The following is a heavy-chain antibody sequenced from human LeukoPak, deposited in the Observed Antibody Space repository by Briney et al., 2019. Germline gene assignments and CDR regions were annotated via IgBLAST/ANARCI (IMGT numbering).Heavy chain of an antibody. Sequence: ASVKVSCKASGYTFTSYGISWVRQAPGQGLEWMGWISAYNDNTNYAQKLQGRVTMTTDTSTSTAYMELRSLRSDDTAVYYCARVMAGYSSGWYYFDYWGQGTLVTVSS. V-gene: IGHV1-18*01. J-gene: IGHJ4*02. CDR2: ISAYNDNT. D-gene: IGHD6-19*01. CDR3: ARVMAGYSSGWYYFDY. CDR1: GYTFTSYG.